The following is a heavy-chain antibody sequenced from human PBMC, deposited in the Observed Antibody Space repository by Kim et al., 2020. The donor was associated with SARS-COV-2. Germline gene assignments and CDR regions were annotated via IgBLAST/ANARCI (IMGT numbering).Heavy chain of an antibody. CDR1: GYTFTSYY. V-gene: IGHV1-46*01. Sequence: ASVKVSCKASGYTFTSYYMHWVRQAPGQGLEWMGIINPSGGNTSYAQKFQGRVTMTRDTSTSTVYMELSSLRSEDTAVYYCARDMVRGDIVDYWGQGTLVTVSS. D-gene: IGHD3-10*01. CDR3: ARDMVRGDIVDY. J-gene: IGHJ4*02. CDR2: INPSGGNT.